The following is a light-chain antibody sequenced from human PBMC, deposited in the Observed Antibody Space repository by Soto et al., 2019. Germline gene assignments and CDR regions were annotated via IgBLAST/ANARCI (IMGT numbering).Light chain of an antibody. CDR3: SSYSSSSTFV. Sequence: QSVLTQPASMSGSPGQSITISCTGTNSDVGGYNYVSWYLHHPGKAPKLMIYEVSDRPSGVSSRFSGSKSGNTASLTISGLQADDEADYYCSSYSSSSTFVFGTGTKVTVL. CDR1: NSDVGGYNY. V-gene: IGLV2-14*01. J-gene: IGLJ1*01. CDR2: EVS.